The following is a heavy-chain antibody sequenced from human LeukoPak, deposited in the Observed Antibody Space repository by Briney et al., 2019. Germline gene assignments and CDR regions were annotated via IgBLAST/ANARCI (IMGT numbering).Heavy chain of an antibody. V-gene: IGHV3-30*12. D-gene: IGHD6-19*01. CDR1: GFSFRDYG. J-gene: IGHJ5*02. CDR3: ARGGGWYDEFDP. CDR2: ISYDGSNK. Sequence: GGSLRLSCAASGFSFRDYGMHWVRQAPGKGLEWVAVISYDGSNKYYADSVKGRFTISRDNSKNTLYLQMNSLRAEDTAVYYCARGGGWYDEFDPWGQGTLVTVSS.